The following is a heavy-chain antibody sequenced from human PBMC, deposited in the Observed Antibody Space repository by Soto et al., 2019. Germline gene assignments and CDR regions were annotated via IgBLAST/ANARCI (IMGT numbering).Heavy chain of an antibody. CDR3: ASYYDFWSGQN. CDR2: ISSSGSTI. V-gene: IGHV3-48*03. CDR1: GFTFSSYE. Sequence: PGGSLRLSCAASGFTFSSYEMSWVRQAPGKGLEWVSYISSSGSTIYYADSVKGRFTISRDNAKNSLYLQMNSLRAEDTAVYYCASYYDFWSGQNWGQGTLVTVSS. D-gene: IGHD3-3*01. J-gene: IGHJ4*02.